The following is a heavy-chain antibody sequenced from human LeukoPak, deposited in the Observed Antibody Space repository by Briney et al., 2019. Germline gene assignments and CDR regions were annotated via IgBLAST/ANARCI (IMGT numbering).Heavy chain of an antibody. Sequence: ASVKVSCKASGYTFTSYGISWVRQAPGQGLEWMGWISAYNGNTNYAQKLQGRVTMTTDTSTSTAYMELRSLRSDDTAVHYCAREESYDYVWGSYHPWGQGTLVTVSS. D-gene: IGHD3-16*02. V-gene: IGHV1-18*01. CDR2: ISAYNGNT. CDR1: GYTFTSYG. J-gene: IGHJ5*02. CDR3: AREESYDYVWGSYHP.